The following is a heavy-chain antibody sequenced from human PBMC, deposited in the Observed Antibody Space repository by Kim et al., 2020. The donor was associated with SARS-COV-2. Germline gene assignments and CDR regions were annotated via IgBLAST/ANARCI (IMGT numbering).Heavy chain of an antibody. V-gene: IGHV4-31*02. CDR2: T. D-gene: IGHD2-2*01. Sequence: TSYNPALKSRVTRSVDTAKNQFALKLSSVTAADTAVYYCARGGKDQLLDYWGQGTLVTVSS. J-gene: IGHJ4*02. CDR3: ARGGKDQLLDY.